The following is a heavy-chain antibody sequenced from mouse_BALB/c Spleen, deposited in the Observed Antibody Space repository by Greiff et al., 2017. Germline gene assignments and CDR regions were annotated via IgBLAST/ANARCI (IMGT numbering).Heavy chain of an antibody. CDR2: ISSGGGST. CDR3: ARGGRYDVYYAMDY. V-gene: IGHV5-12-1*01. CDR1: GFAFSSYD. J-gene: IGHJ4*01. D-gene: IGHD2-14*01. Sequence: EVQVVESGGGLVKPGGSLKLSCAASGFAFSSYDMSWVRQTPEKRLEWVAYISSGGGSTYYPDTVKGRFTISRDNAKNTLYLQMSSLKSEDTAMYYCARGGRYDVYYAMDYWGQGTSVTVSS.